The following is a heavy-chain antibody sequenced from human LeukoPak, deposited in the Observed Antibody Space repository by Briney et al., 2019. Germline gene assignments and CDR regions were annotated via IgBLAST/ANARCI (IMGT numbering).Heavy chain of an antibody. V-gene: IGHV3-21*01. J-gene: IGHJ4*02. Sequence: PGGSLRLSCAAFGFTFSSYGMNWVRQAPGKGLEWVSSFGTRSTSIYHAGSVKGRFAISRDNAKNLLYLQMNSLRAEDTALYYCAREVSEGFDFWGQGTLVTVSS. CDR2: FGTRSTSI. CDR1: GFTFSSYG. D-gene: IGHD3-22*01. CDR3: AREVSEGFDF.